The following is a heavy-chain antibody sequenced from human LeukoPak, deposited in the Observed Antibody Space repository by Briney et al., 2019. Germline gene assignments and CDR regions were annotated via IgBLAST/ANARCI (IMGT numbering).Heavy chain of an antibody. V-gene: IGHV4-30-2*01. Sequence: PSQTLSLTCAVXXGSXXSXXYSWSXIRXXXXXXXXXIGYIYHSGSTYYNPSLKSRVTISVDRSKNQFSLKLSSVTAADTAVYYCARSSGSYYNPFDYWGQGTLVTVSS. J-gene: IGHJ4*02. CDR2: IYHSGST. CDR1: XGSXXSXXYS. CDR3: ARSSGSYYNPFDY. D-gene: IGHD3-10*01.